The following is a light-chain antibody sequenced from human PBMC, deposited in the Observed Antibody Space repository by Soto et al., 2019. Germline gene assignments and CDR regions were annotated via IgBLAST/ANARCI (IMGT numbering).Light chain of an antibody. CDR1: RSVSAGY. J-gene: IGKJ1*01. V-gene: IGKV3-20*01. Sequence: EIVLTKTPGTLSLSPGDRATLSCRASRSVSAGYLAWYQQKPGQAPRLLIYAASRRATGIPDRFSGSGSGTDFVLTISRLEPEDLAVYYCQQYGGLPWTFGHGTKVEIK. CDR3: QQYGGLPWT. CDR2: AAS.